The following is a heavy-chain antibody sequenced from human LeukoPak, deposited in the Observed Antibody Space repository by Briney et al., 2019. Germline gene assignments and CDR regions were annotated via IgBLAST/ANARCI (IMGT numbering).Heavy chain of an antibody. V-gene: IGHV3-20*04. Sequence: PGGSLILSCAASGFTFDDYGMSWVRQAPGKGLEWVSGINWNGGSTGYADSVKGRFTISRDNAKNSLYLQMNSLRAEDTALYYCARDLGKVRGVFYYYYMDVWGKGTTVTVSS. CDR1: GFTFDDYG. J-gene: IGHJ6*03. CDR3: ARDLGKVRGVFYYYYMDV. D-gene: IGHD3-10*01. CDR2: INWNGGST.